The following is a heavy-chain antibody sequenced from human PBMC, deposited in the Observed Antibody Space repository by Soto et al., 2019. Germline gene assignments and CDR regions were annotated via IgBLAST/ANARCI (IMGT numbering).Heavy chain of an antibody. CDR2: IKSNTDGGTI. Sequence: EVQLVESGGGLVKPGGSLRLSCAASGFTFSNAWMSWVRQAPGKGLEWVGRIKSNTDGGTIDYAAPVKGRFTISRDDSKNALYLQMNSLKTEDTAVYNCNTVTRSFSGYERGYWGQGTLVTVSS. D-gene: IGHD5-12*01. CDR1: GFTFSNAW. CDR3: NTVTRSFSGYERGY. V-gene: IGHV3-15*01. J-gene: IGHJ4*02.